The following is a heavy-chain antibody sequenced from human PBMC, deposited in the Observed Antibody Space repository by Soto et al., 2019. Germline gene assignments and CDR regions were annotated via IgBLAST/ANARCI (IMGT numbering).Heavy chain of an antibody. D-gene: IGHD6-13*01. J-gene: IGHJ6*02. CDR3: ARTAAAGKYYYGMEV. CDR2: IYPGDSDT. V-gene: IGHV5-51*01. CDR1: GYSFTSYR. Sequence: GESLKISCKGSGYSFTSYRIGWVRQMPGKGLECMGIIYPGDSDTRYSPSFQGQVTISADKSISTAYLQWSSLKASDTAMYYCARTAAAGKYYYGMEVWGQGTTVTVSS.